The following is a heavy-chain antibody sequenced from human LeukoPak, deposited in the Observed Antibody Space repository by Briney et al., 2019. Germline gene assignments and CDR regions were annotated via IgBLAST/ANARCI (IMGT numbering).Heavy chain of an antibody. CDR1: GFTVSSNA. CDR2: LGSDGRT. CDR3: ASSRGYSYGPYYFDY. Sequence: PGGSLRLSCEASGFTVSSNAMAWVRQAPGKGLEWVSGLGSDGRTHYADSVKGRFTTSRDQSKNTVYLQMNSLRAEDTAVYNCASSRGYSYGPYYFDYWGQGTLVTVSS. J-gene: IGHJ4*02. V-gene: IGHV3-66*01. D-gene: IGHD5-18*01.